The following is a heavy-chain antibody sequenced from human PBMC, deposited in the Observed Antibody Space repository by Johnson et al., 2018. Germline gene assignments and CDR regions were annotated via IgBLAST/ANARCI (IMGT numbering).Heavy chain of an antibody. D-gene: IGHD3-22*01. J-gene: IGHJ1*01. CDR3: WRDPYFYDSSAYNPRVD. CDR1: GFTVSSNY. V-gene: IGHV3-66*02. Sequence: VQLVESGGGLVQPGGSLRLSCAASGFTVSSNYMSWVRQAPGKGLEWVSVMYSGGSTYYADSVKGRFTISRDKSKNTLYLQMNSLRVDDTAVYYCWRDPYFYDSSAYNPRVDWGQGTLVTVSS. CDR2: MYSGGST.